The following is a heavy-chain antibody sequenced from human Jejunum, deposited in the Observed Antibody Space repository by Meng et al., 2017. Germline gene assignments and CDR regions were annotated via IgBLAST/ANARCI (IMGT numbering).Heavy chain of an antibody. V-gene: IGHV3-15*01. J-gene: IGHJ4*02. CDR1: GFAFTNAW. Sequence: VERVESGGGLVKPGGSLRLSCAASGFAFTNAWMSWVRQAPGKGLEWVGRIKSNKDGETADYAAPVKGRFTISRDDSKDTLYLQMSSLKTEDTAVYYCTTIYWGYWGQGTLVTVSS. CDR3: TTIYWGY. CDR2: IKSNKDGETA. D-gene: IGHD7-27*01.